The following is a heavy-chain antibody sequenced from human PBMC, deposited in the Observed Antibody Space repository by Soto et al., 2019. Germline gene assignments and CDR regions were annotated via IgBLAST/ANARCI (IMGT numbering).Heavy chain of an antibody. Sequence: QVQLQESGPGLVQPSETLSLTCAVSGFSLSNNDHWGWIRQPPGKGLELIGSIFHSGTTYYNLSLNSRVTISLDTSRYQFSLKLSSGTAADTAVYYCARDGIDYSGSVNGNYYYGMDVWGQGTTVTVSS. J-gene: IGHJ6*02. CDR1: GFSLSNNDH. V-gene: IGHV4-38-2*02. CDR3: ARDGIDYSGSVNGNYYYGMDV. CDR2: IFHSGTT. D-gene: IGHD3-10*01.